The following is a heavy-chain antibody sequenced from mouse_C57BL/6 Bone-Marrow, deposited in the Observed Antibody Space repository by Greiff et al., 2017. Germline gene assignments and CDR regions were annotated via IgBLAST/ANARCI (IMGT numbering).Heavy chain of an antibody. D-gene: IGHD1-1*01. CDR3: AREITTVVATDAY. V-gene: IGHV1-81*01. Sequence: QVHVKQSGAELARPGASVKLSCKASGYTFTSYGISWVKQRTGQGLEWIGEIYPRSGNTYYNEKFKGKATLTADKSSSTAYMELRSLTSEDSAVYFCAREITTVVATDAYWGQGTLVTVSA. CDR1: GYTFTSYG. CDR2: IYPRSGNT. J-gene: IGHJ3*01.